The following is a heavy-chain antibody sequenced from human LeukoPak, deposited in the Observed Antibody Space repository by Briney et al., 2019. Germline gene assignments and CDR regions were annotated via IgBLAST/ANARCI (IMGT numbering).Heavy chain of an antibody. Sequence: SVKVSCKASGGTFSSYTISWVRQAPGHGLEWMGRIIPILGIANYAQKFQGRVTITADKSTSTAYMELSSLRSEDTAVYYCAREGLVIRAAFDIWGQGTMVTVSS. J-gene: IGHJ3*02. CDR2: IIPILGIA. V-gene: IGHV1-69*04. D-gene: IGHD2/OR15-2a*01. CDR1: GGTFSSYT. CDR3: AREGLVIRAAFDI.